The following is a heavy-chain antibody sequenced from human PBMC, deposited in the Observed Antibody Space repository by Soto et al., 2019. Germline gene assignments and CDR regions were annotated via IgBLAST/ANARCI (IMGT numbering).Heavy chain of an antibody. Sequence: GGSLRLSCAASGFAFSGHTMNWVRQAPGKGLEWVSYIGDTTSSIYYADSVKGRFIISRDNARNSLFLQMNSLRDDDTAVYYCARGDCTGGICYGMDVWGQGTTVTVSS. D-gene: IGHD2-8*02. CDR1: GFAFSGHT. CDR2: IGDTTSSI. CDR3: ARGDCTGGICYGMDV. J-gene: IGHJ6*02. V-gene: IGHV3-48*02.